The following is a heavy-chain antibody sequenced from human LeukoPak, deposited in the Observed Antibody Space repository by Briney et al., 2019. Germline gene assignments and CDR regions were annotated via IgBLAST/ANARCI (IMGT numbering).Heavy chain of an antibody. J-gene: IGHJ3*02. CDR2: ISSSSSYI. V-gene: IGHV3-21*01. Sequence: GGSLRLSCAASGFTFSSYSMNWVRQAPGKGLEWVSSISSSSSYIYYADSVKGRFTISRDNAKNSLYLQMNSLRAEVTAVYYCARSVVLLWFGELGAFDIWGQGTMVTVSS. CDR3: ARSVVLLWFGELGAFDI. CDR1: GFTFSSYS. D-gene: IGHD3-10*01.